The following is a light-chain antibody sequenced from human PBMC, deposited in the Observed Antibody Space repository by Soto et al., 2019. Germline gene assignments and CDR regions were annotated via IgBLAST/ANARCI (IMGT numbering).Light chain of an antibody. V-gene: IGKV1-5*03. Sequence: GDRVTITCRASESISTWLAWYQQKPGKAPKLLIYGASSLESGVPPRFSGDGSGTEFTLTISSLQPDDFATYYCQHYNSYSEAFGQGTKVDIK. J-gene: IGKJ1*01. CDR2: GAS. CDR3: QHYNSYSEA. CDR1: ESISTW.